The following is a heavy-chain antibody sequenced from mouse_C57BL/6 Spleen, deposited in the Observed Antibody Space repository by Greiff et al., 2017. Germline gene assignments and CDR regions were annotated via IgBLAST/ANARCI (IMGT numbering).Heavy chain of an antibody. D-gene: IGHD1-1*01. CDR3: ASPYYGSSYETDYAMDY. V-gene: IGHV2-9-1*01. Sequence: VMLVESGPGLVAPSQSLSITCTVSGFSLTSYAISWVRQPPGKGLEWLGVIWTGGGTNYNSALKSRLSISKDNSKSQVFLKMNSLQTDDTARYYCASPYYGSSYETDYAMDYWGQGTSVTVSS. J-gene: IGHJ4*01. CDR2: IWTGGGT. CDR1: GFSLTSYA.